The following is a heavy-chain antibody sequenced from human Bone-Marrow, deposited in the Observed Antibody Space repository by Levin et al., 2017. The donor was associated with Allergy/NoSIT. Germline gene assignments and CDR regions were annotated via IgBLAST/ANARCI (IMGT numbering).Heavy chain of an antibody. J-gene: IGHJ4*02. CDR1: GFTFSRYS. Sequence: SCAASGFTFSRYSMNWVRQAPGRGLEWVSYISRSSSTISYADSVQGRFTISRDNAKNSPYLQMNSLRDEDTAVYYCSRPHSSGTSGCCFLDSWGKGVLVTFS. D-gene: IGHD2-2*01. CDR3: SRPHSSGTSGCCFLDS. CDR2: ISRSSSTI. V-gene: IGHV3-48*02.